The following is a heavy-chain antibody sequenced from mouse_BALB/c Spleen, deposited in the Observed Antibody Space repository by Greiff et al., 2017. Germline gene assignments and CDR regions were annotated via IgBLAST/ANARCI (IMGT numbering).Heavy chain of an antibody. CDR1: GYSITSDYA. D-gene: IGHD3-2*01. CDR2: ISYSGST. CDR3: ARDSSGYWYFDV. V-gene: IGHV3-2*02. Sequence: EVKLVESGPGLVKPSQSLSLTCTVTGYSITSDYAWNWIRQFPGNKLEWMGYISYSGSTSYNPSLKSRISITRDTSKNQFFLQLNSVTTEDTATYYCARDSSGYWYFDVWGAGTTVTVSS. J-gene: IGHJ1*01.